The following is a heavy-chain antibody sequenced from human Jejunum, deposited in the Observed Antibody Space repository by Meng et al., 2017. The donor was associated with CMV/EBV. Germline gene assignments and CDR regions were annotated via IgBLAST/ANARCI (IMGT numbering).Heavy chain of an antibody. CDR3: ARDTGRGWYVDY. Sequence: QVHLAQSGAEVKQPGASVKVSCKASGYTSTGNYIHWVRQAPGQGLEWMGRIHPNNGDTSYSQRFQDRVTLTRDTSISTDYMELSRLRSEDTAVYYCARDTGRGWYVDYWGQGTLVTVSS. V-gene: IGHV1-2*06. D-gene: IGHD2-8*02. CDR1: GYTSTGNY. J-gene: IGHJ4*02. CDR2: IHPNNGDT.